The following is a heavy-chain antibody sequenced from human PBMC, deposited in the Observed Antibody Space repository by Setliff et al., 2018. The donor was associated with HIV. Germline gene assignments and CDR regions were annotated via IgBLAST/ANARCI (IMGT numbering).Heavy chain of an antibody. V-gene: IGHV4-34*01. J-gene: IGHJ5*01. CDR3: ARGFEGFCSGGSCHWFDS. D-gene: IGHD2-15*01. CDR1: GGSFSDYY. Sequence: LSLTCAVYGGSFSDYYWNWIRQTPGKGLEWLGEIDHRGRTNYNPSLKNRVTISRDTSKNQFSLRLSSTTVADTAVYYCARGFEGFCSGGSCHWFDSWGQGTLVTVSS. CDR2: IDHRGRT.